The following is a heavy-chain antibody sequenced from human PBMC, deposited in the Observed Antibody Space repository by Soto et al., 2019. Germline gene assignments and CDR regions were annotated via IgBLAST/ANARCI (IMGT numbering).Heavy chain of an antibody. D-gene: IGHD2-15*01. V-gene: IGHV4-4*02. J-gene: IGHJ4*02. CDR1: GASISDNW. CDR3: ARHVAVPRTRGFDY. Sequence: SETLSLTCAVSGASISDNWWSWVRQPPGKGLEWIGEIYHSGTTTYSPSLKSRVIISVDKSASQISLTLNSVTAADTAIYYCARHVAVPRTRGFDYWGQGTPVTVSS. CDR2: IYHSGTT.